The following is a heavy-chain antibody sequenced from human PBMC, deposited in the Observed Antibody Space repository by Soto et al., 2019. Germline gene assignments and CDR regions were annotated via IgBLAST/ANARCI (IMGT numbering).Heavy chain of an antibody. D-gene: IGHD1-26*01. Sequence: QVQLVQSGAEVKKPGSSVKVSCKASGGTFSSYSINWVRQAPGPGLEWMGEIIPIFGTANYAQKFQGRVTSTADESTSTAYMERSSPRSEDTDMYYCARDGGRHSGGIDYWGQGTLVTVSS. CDR1: GGTFSSYS. CDR2: IIPIFGTA. CDR3: ARDGGRHSGGIDY. V-gene: IGHV1-69*01. J-gene: IGHJ4*02.